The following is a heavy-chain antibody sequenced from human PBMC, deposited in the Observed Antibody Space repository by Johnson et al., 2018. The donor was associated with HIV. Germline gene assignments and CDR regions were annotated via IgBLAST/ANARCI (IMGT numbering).Heavy chain of an antibody. CDR2: SKSKTDGGTT. CDR3: TTEDYRLTAFDM. J-gene: IGHJ3*02. D-gene: IGHD3-16*02. CDR1: GFTFSNAW. Sequence: VQLVESGGGLVQPGGSLRLSCAASGFTFSNAWMSWVRQAPGKGLEWVGRSKSKTDGGTTDYAAPVKGRFTISRDDSQNTLDLQMNSLKTEDTAVYYCTTEDYRLTAFDMWGQGTMVSVSS. V-gene: IGHV3-15*01.